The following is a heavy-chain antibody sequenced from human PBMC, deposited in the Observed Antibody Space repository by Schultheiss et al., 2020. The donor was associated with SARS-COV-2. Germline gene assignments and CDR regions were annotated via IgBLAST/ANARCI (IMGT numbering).Heavy chain of an antibody. Sequence: GGSLRLSCAASGFTFSDYYMNWIRQAPGKGLEWVSAISASGSTTYYADSVKGRFTISRDNSKNTLYLQMNSLRAEDTALYYCAKAFYITFPDYWGQGTLVTVSS. D-gene: IGHD1-14*01. V-gene: IGHV3-23*01. J-gene: IGHJ4*02. CDR1: GFTFSDYY. CDR2: ISASGSTT. CDR3: AKAFYITFPDY.